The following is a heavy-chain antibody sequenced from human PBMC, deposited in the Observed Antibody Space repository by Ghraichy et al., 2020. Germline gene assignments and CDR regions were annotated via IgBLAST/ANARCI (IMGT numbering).Heavy chain of an antibody. CDR3: ARGRSHGGSGYYEDAFDI. Sequence: ASVKVSCKASGYTFTSHDINWVRQATGQGLEWMGWMNPNSGNTGYAQKFQGRVTMTRNTSISTAYMELSSLRSEDTAVYYCARGRSHGGSGYYEDAFDIWGQGTMVTVSS. V-gene: IGHV1-8*02. J-gene: IGHJ3*02. CDR2: MNPNSGNT. D-gene: IGHD3-3*01. CDR1: GYTFTSHD.